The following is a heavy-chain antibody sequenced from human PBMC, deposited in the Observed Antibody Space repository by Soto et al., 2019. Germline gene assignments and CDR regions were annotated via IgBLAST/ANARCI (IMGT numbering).Heavy chain of an antibody. Sequence: GPSVKVSCKASGYTFTSYGISWVRQAPGQGLEWMGWISAYNGNTNYAQKLQGRVTMTTDTSTSTAYMELRSLRSDDTAVYYCARARYGYSSSSLTYYGMDVWGQGTTVTVSS. D-gene: IGHD6-6*01. V-gene: IGHV1-18*01. CDR2: ISAYNGNT. CDR3: ARARYGYSSSSLTYYGMDV. CDR1: GYTFTSYG. J-gene: IGHJ6*02.